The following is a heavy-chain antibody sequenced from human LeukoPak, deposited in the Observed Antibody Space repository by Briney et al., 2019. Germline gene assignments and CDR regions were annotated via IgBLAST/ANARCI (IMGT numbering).Heavy chain of an antibody. Sequence: GGSLRLSCAASGFTVSSNYMSWVRQAPGKGLEWGSYISGSSSTIYYADSVKGRFTISRDNGKNTLYLQMNSLRAEDTAVYYCAIWITNGSYSFDYWGQGTLVTVSS. CDR1: GFTVSSNY. CDR3: AIWITNGSYSFDY. V-gene: IGHV3-48*01. CDR2: ISGSSSTI. D-gene: IGHD1-1*01. J-gene: IGHJ4*02.